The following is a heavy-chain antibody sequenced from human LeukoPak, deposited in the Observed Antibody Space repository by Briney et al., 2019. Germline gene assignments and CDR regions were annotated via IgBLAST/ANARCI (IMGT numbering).Heavy chain of an antibody. V-gene: IGHV3-30*02. J-gene: IGHJ6*03. D-gene: IGHD6-13*01. CDR1: GFTFNSNG. Sequence: GGSLRLSCAASGFTFNSNGMHRVRQAPGKGLEWVAFIRYDGNTKYYADSVKGRFTISRDNSKNTLYLQMNSLRGDDTAVYYCVKDCPGDSSPEGVCHYYMDVWGKGTTVTVSS. CDR3: VKDCPGDSSPEGVCHYYMDV. CDR2: IRYDGNTK.